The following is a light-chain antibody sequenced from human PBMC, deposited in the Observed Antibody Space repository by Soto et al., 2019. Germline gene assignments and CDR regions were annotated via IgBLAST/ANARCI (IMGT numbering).Light chain of an antibody. CDR2: SAF. Sequence: IVLTQSPDILSLSPGQRATLSCRASQSVKSNYLAWYHQKPGQAPRLLIYSAFIRATGVPDRFSGSGSGTDFTLTISRLEPEDFAVYYCQQYGSSLYTFGQGTKLEI. V-gene: IGKV3-20*01. CDR1: QSVKSNY. CDR3: QQYGSSLYT. J-gene: IGKJ2*01.